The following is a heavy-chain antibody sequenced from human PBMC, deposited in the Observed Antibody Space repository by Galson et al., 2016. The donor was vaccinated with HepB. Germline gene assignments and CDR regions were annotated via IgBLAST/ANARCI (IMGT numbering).Heavy chain of an antibody. CDR1: GISVTTFEVG. Sequence: PALVKPTQTLTLTCSVSGISVTTFEVGVGWIRQSPGKAPEWLAIIYWDDEDRYSPSLKSRLTITRDTSKNQVGLTMINMDPEDTATYYCAHRGRTRYFDTWGQGTLVTVSS. V-gene: IGHV2-5*02. CDR3: AHRGRTRYFDT. J-gene: IGHJ4*02. D-gene: IGHD3/OR15-3a*01. CDR2: IYWDDED.